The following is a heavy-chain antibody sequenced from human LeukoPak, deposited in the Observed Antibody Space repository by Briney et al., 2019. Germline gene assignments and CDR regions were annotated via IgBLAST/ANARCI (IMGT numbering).Heavy chain of an antibody. J-gene: IGHJ4*02. V-gene: IGHV1-2*02. CDR2: INPNSGGT. CDR3: ARSAIPTGSYSGSTRGPFDY. CDR1: GYTFTGYY. Sequence: ASVTVSCKASGYTFTGYYMHWVRQAPGQGLEWMGWINPNSGGTNYAQKFQGRVTMTRDTSISTAYMELSRLRSDDTAVYYCARSAIPTGSYSGSTRGPFDYWGQGTLVTVSS. D-gene: IGHD1-26*01.